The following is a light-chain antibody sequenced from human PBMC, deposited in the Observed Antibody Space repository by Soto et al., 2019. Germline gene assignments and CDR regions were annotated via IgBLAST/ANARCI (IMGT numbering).Light chain of an antibody. CDR2: LGS. J-gene: IGKJ4*01. CDR1: QNLLHSNGYNY. V-gene: IGKV2-28*01. Sequence: DIVMTQSPLSLPVTPGEPASISCRSSQNLLHSNGYNYLDWYLQKPGQSPQLLIFLGSNRASGVPDRFSGSGSGTDFTLKFSRVEAEDVGVYYCMQSLQTPLTFGGGTKVESK. CDR3: MQSLQTPLT.